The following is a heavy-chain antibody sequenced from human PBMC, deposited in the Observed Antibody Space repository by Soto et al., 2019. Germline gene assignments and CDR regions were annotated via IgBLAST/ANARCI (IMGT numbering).Heavy chain of an antibody. J-gene: IGHJ4*02. V-gene: IGHV3-53*01. CDR3: AIDTYYSDSSRYHVFDD. CDR1: SLTVNRRY. Sequence: SLKIPSEASSLTVNRRYMSWVRTAKGKGLDWVSLMYSVGTTHYADSVKGRFTISRDKSKNTLYLQMNSLRAEDTAVYYWAIDTYYSDSSRYHVFDDGCQGILGTV. D-gene: IGHD3-22*01. CDR2: MYSVGTT.